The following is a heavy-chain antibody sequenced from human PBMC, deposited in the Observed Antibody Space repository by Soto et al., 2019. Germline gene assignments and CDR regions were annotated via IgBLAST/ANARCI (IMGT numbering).Heavy chain of an antibody. CDR2: ISASGDAT. CDR3: AKKITISAVDHADS. V-gene: IGHV3-23*01. J-gene: IGHJ4*02. CDR1: GFTFSSYA. D-gene: IGHD3-3*01. Sequence: GGSLRLSCAASGFTFSSYAMSWVRQAPGKRLEWVSVISASGDATYYAASVKGRFTLSRDNSKNTLFLQMNSLTVADTAVYYCAKKITISAVDHADSWGQGTQVTVSS.